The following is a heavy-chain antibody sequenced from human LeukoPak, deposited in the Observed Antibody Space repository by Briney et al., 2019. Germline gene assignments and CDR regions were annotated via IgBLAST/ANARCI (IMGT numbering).Heavy chain of an antibody. Sequence: SETLSLTCTVSDYSISSGYYWGWIRQSPGKGLEWIGTIYHSGSAYYNPSLKSRVTISVDTSKNQFSLRLTSVTAADTAVYYCARAYSGSWCDAFDIWGQGTMVTVSS. CDR2: IYHSGSA. V-gene: IGHV4-38-2*02. CDR1: DYSISSGYY. CDR3: ARAYSGSWCDAFDI. D-gene: IGHD6-13*01. J-gene: IGHJ3*02.